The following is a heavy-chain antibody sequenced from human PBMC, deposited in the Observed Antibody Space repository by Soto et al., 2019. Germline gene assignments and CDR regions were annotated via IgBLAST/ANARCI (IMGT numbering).Heavy chain of an antibody. Sequence: GGSLRLSCAASGFTFTDYYMSWIRQAPGKGLEWVSYISSSGSTIYYADSVKGRFTISRDNSKNTLYLQKNSLRAEHTAVYYCAKDFSLAPDYRGQGTLVTVPS. V-gene: IGHV3-11*04. CDR1: GFTFTDYY. CDR3: AKDFSLAPDY. CDR2: ISSSGSTI. J-gene: IGHJ4*02.